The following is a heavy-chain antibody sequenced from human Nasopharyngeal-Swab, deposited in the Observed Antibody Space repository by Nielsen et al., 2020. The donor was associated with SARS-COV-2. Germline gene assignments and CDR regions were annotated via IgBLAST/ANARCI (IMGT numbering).Heavy chain of an antibody. J-gene: IGHJ6*02. CDR2: ISWNSGSI. D-gene: IGHD4-17*01. V-gene: IGHV3-9*01. CDR1: GFSFNNHG. Sequence: SLKISCAASGFSFNNHGMHWVRQAPGKGLEWVSGISWNSGSIGYADSVKGRFTISRDNAKNSLYLQMNSLRAEDTALYYCAKDISPYGDYVRYYYGMDVWGQGTTVTVSS. CDR3: AKDISPYGDYVRYYYGMDV.